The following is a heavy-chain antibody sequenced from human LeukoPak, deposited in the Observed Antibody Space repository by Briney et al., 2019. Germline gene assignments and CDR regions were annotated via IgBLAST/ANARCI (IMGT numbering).Heavy chain of an antibody. D-gene: IGHD4-17*01. Sequence: SETLSLTCAVDGGSLSGYYWSWIRQTPGKGLEWIGEIRRSGNANYNPSLKSRVTLSIDTSKNRFSLNLTSVTAADTAMYYCARRPMPTTMTSPFDYWGPGAQVTVSS. J-gene: IGHJ4*02. CDR1: GGSLSGYY. CDR2: IRRSGNA. CDR3: ARRPMPTTMTSPFDY. V-gene: IGHV4-34*01.